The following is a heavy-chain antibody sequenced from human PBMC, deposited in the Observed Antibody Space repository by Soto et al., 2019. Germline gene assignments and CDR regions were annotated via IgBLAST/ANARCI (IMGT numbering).Heavy chain of an antibody. D-gene: IGHD2-21*02. V-gene: IGHV4-4*02. CDR2: IYHSGIT. CDR1: SGSISSNNW. Sequence: SETLSLTCAVSSGSISSNNWWSWVRQPPGKGLGWIGEIYHSGITNYNPSLKSRVTISVDKSNNQFSLKLTSVTAADTAVYYCARVTSTYYYYMDVWGKGTTVTVSS. CDR3: ARVTSTYYYYMDV. J-gene: IGHJ6*03.